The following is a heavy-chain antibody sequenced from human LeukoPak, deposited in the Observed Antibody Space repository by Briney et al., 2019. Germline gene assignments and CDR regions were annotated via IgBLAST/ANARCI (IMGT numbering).Heavy chain of an antibody. CDR3: ARDFSSYYDFWSGYYTGTIDY. CDR1: GFTFSSYA. J-gene: IGHJ4*02. CDR2: ISYDGSNK. Sequence: PGRSLRLSCAASGFTFSSYAMHWVRQAPGKGLEWVAVISYDGSNKYYADSVKGRFTISKDNSKNTLYLQMNSLRAEDTAVYYCARDFSSYYDFWSGYYTGTIDYWGQGTLVTVSS. V-gene: IGHV3-30*04. D-gene: IGHD3-3*01.